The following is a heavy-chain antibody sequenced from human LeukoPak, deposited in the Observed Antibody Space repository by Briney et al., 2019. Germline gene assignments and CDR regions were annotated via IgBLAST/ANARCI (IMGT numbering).Heavy chain of an antibody. CDR2: IYYSGST. Sequence: PSETLSLTCTVSGGSISSYYWSWIRQPPGKGLEWIGYIYYSGSTNYNPSLKSRVTISVDTSKNQFSLKLSSVTAADTAVYYCARWWGHIVVVPAASNWFDPWGQGTLVTVSS. V-gene: IGHV4-59*08. J-gene: IGHJ5*02. CDR3: ARWWGHIVVVPAASNWFDP. CDR1: GGSISSYY. D-gene: IGHD2-2*01.